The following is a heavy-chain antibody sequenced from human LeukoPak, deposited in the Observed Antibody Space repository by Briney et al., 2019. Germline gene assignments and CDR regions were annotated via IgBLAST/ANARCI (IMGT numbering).Heavy chain of an antibody. Sequence: SETLSLTCTVSGGSISSYYWSWIRQPPGKGLEWIGEGNESGGTKYNPSLKSRVTISADSSKNQFSLKLSSVTAADTAVYHCAKNGQSGFSFDPWGQGTLVTVSS. D-gene: IGHD1-26*01. CDR1: GGSISSYY. V-gene: IGHV4-34*01. CDR2: GNESGGT. CDR3: AKNGQSGFSFDP. J-gene: IGHJ5*02.